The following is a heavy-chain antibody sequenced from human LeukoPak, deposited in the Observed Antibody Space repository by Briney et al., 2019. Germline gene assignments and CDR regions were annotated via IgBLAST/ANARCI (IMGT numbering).Heavy chain of an antibody. CDR2: IKHSGTT. J-gene: IGHJ5*02. Sequence: SETLSLTCVVYGGPLSGYYWSWIRQPPGKGLEWVGGIKHSGTTIYNPSLKSRVTISEDTSKNHVSLKVRAVTAADTALYYCTRGPLRGGNSGWFDPWGQGTLVTVSS. V-gene: IGHV4-34*01. CDR1: GGPLSGYY. D-gene: IGHD4-23*01. CDR3: TRGPLRGGNSGWFDP.